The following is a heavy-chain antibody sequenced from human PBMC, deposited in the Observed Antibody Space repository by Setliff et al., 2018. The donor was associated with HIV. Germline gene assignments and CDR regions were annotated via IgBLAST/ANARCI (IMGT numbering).Heavy chain of an antibody. CDR2: IRYDGSNK. J-gene: IGHJ4*02. D-gene: IGHD1-26*01. V-gene: IGHV3-30*02. CDR1: GFTFSSYG. Sequence: LRLSCAASGFTFSSYGMHWVRQAPGKGLEWVAFIRYDGSNKYYADSVKGRFTISRDNSKNTLYLQMNSLRAEDTAVYYCASPRVGATFIPAFSFDYWGQGTLVTVSS. CDR3: ASPRVGATFIPAFSFDY.